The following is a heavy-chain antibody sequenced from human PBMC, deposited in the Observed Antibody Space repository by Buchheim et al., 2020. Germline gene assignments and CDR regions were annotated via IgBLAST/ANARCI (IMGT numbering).Heavy chain of an antibody. V-gene: IGHV3-23*01. Sequence: EVQLLESGGGLVQPGGSLRLSCAASGFTFSSYAMSWVRQAPGKGLEWVSAISGSGGSTYYADSVKGRFTISRDNSKNTLYLQMNSRRAEDTAVYYCAKSQSSGSYYGYYGMDVWGQGTT. CDR2: ISGSGGST. CDR3: AKSQSSGSYYGYYGMDV. J-gene: IGHJ6*02. D-gene: IGHD3-10*01. CDR1: GFTFSSYA.